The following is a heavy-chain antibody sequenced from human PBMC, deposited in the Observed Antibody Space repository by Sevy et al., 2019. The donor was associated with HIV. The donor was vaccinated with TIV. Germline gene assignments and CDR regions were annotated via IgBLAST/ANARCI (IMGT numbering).Heavy chain of an antibody. CDR2: IYTSGST. CDR1: GGSISSYY. Sequence: SETLSLTCTVSGGSISSYYWSWIRQPAGKGLEWIGRIYTSGSTNYNPSLKSRVTMSVDTSKNQFSLKLSSVTAADTAVYYCARDRGLVVVPAARTYYYYGMDVWGQRTTVTVSS. CDR3: ARDRGLVVVPAARTYYYYGMDV. D-gene: IGHD2-2*01. J-gene: IGHJ6*02. V-gene: IGHV4-4*07.